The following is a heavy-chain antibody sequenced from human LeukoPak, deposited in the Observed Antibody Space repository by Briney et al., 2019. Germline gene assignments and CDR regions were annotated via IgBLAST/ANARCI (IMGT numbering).Heavy chain of an antibody. Sequence: ASVKVSCKAVGYTFTSFYIHWVRQAPGQGLEWMGLINPSGGSTTFAERFQGRVAMTTDRSTDTVYMELRSLKSEDTAFYSCARILRRHGTTFDYWGQGTLVTVSS. CDR1: GYTFTSFY. V-gene: IGHV1-46*01. D-gene: IGHD2/OR15-2a*01. CDR2: INPSGGST. J-gene: IGHJ4*02. CDR3: ARILRRHGTTFDY.